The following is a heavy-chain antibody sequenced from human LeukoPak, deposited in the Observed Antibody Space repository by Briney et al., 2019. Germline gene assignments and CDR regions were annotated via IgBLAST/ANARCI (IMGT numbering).Heavy chain of an antibody. V-gene: IGHV3-21*01. D-gene: IGHD6-13*01. J-gene: IGHJ4*02. CDR2: ISSSSSYI. CDR3: ARDLRAAAEDY. Sequence: GGSLGLSCAASGFTVSSNYMSWVRQAPGKGLEWVSSISSSSSYIYYADSVKGRFTISRDSAKNSLYLQMNSLRAEDTAVYYCARDLRAAAEDYWGQGTLVTVTS. CDR1: GFTVSSNY.